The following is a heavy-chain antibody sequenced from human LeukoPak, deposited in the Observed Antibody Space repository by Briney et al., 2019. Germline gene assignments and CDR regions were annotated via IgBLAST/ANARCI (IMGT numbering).Heavy chain of an antibody. CDR3: ARGTGYSSGCFDY. D-gene: IGHD6-19*01. J-gene: IGHJ4*02. CDR2: ISSSGNYI. CDR1: GFTFSSYS. Sequence: GGSLRLSCAASGFTFSSYSMNWVRQAPGKGLEWVSSISSSGNYISYADSVKGRFTISRDNAKNSLYLQMNSLRAEDTAVYYCARGTGYSSGCFDYWGQGTLVTVSS. V-gene: IGHV3-21*01.